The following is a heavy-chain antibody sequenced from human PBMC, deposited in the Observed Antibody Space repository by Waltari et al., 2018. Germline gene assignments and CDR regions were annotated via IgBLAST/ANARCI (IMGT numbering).Heavy chain of an antibody. J-gene: IGHJ5*02. Sequence: QVQLQQWGAGLLKPSETLSLTCAVYGGSFSGYYWSWIRQPPGKGLEWIGEINHSGSTNYNPSLKSRFTISVDTSKNQFSLKLSSVTAADTAVYYCARGGPHYDFWSGYSDNWFDPWGQGTLVTVSS. D-gene: IGHD3-3*01. V-gene: IGHV4-34*01. CDR3: ARGGPHYDFWSGYSDNWFDP. CDR2: INHSGST. CDR1: GGSFSGYY.